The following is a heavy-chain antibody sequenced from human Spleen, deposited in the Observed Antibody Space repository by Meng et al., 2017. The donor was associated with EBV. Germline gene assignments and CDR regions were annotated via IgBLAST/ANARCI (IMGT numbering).Heavy chain of an antibody. D-gene: IGHD1-26*01. Sequence: QLVQSGSELKKPGASVKISCQASGYTFSNNAMNWVRQAPGQGLEWMGWINTNDGNPTYAQDFTGRFVFFLDTSVNTAYLQITNLKADDTAVYYCARLVRGRFYFDNWGQGSLVTVSS. CDR2: INTNDGNP. CDR1: GYTFSNNA. CDR3: ARLVRGRFYFDN. V-gene: IGHV7-4-1*02. J-gene: IGHJ4*02.